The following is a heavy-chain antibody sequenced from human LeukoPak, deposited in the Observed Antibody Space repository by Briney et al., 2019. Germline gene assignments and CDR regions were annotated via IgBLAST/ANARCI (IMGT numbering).Heavy chain of an antibody. V-gene: IGHV3-33*06. CDR1: GFTFSSYG. CDR2: IWYDGSNK. Sequence: GGSLRLSCAASGFTFSSYGMHWVRQAPGKGLEWVAVIWYDGSNKYYADSVKGRFTISRDYSKNTLYLQMNSLRAEDTAVYYCAKAFYSSSSVLDYWGQGTLVTVSS. CDR3: AKAFYSSSSVLDY. J-gene: IGHJ4*02. D-gene: IGHD6-6*01.